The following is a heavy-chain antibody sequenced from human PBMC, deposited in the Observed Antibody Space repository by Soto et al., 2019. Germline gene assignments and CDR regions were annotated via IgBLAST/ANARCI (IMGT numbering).Heavy chain of an antibody. CDR1: GFTFSNYG. CDR2: ISYDRNVA. Sequence: QVQLVESEGGVVQPGRSLRLSCTASGFTFSNYGMHWVRQAPGKGLEWVTVISYDRNVAYYADAVKGRFASSRDNSKTTLYRQMNSLRTEDTAVYCCAKEGPSTNWYFDYWGQGTLVTVSS. CDR3: AKEGPSTNWYFDY. D-gene: IGHD1-1*01. J-gene: IGHJ4*02. V-gene: IGHV3-30*18.